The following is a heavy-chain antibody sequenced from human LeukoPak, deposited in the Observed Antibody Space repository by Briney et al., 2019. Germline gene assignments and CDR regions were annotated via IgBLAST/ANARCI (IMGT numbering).Heavy chain of an antibody. CDR2: INPHNGGT. V-gene: IGHV1-2*02. CDR1: GYNFPGYY. Sequence: ASVKVSCKASGYNFPGYYIHWVRQAPGQGLEWIGWINPHNGGTNYTQKFQGRVTMTRDTSITTVHMELSRLRSDDTAVYYCARDYYDSSGRGAFDIWGQGTMVTVSS. D-gene: IGHD3-22*01. J-gene: IGHJ3*02. CDR3: ARDYYDSSGRGAFDI.